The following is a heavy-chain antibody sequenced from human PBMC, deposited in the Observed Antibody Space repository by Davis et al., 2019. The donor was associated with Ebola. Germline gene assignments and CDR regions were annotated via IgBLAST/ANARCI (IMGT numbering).Heavy chain of an antibody. CDR3: AKSGSGGGYSYGGDDAFDI. V-gene: IGHV3-23*01. CDR1: GFTFSNYG. D-gene: IGHD5-18*01. J-gene: IGHJ3*02. Sequence: PGGSLRLSCAAPGFTFSNYGMHWVRQAPGKGLEWVSAISGSGGSTYYADSVKGRFTISRDNSKNTLYLQMNGLRAEDTAVYYCAKSGSGGGYSYGGDDAFDIWGQGTMVTVSS. CDR2: ISGSGGST.